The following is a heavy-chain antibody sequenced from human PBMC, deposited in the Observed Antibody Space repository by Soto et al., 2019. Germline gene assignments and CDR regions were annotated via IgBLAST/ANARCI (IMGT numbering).Heavy chain of an antibody. CDR2: IYSGGST. D-gene: IGHD3-10*01. CDR1: GFTVSSNY. V-gene: IGHV3-66*01. J-gene: IGHJ3*02. Sequence: GGSLRLSCAASGFTVSSNYMSWVRQAPGKGLEWVSVIYSGGSTYYADSVKGRFTISRDNSKNTLYLQMNSLRAEDTAVYYCAKNTYYYLGAFAIWGQGTMVTVSS. CDR3: AKNTYYYLGAFAI.